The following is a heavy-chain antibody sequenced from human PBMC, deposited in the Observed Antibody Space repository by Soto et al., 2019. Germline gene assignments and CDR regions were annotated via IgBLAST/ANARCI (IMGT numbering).Heavy chain of an antibody. CDR1: GGSVSSGSYY. J-gene: IGHJ5*02. Sequence: SETLSLTCTVSGGSVSSGSYYWSWIRQPPGKGLEWIGYIYYSGSTNYNPSLKSRVTISVDTSKNQFSLKLSSVTAADTAVYYCARIKITYYYDSSGYTYNWFDPWGQGTLVTVSS. V-gene: IGHV4-61*01. CDR2: IYYSGST. D-gene: IGHD3-22*01. CDR3: ARIKITYYYDSSGYTYNWFDP.